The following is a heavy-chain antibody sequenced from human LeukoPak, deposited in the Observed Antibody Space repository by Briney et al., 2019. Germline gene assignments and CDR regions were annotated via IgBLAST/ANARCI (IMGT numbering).Heavy chain of an antibody. D-gene: IGHD6-19*01. CDR3: ARGHGHSSGWYVFYMDV. CDR1: GFTFSSYW. Sequence: GGSLRLSCAASGFTFSSYWMSWVRQAPGKGLEWVANIKQDGSEKYYVDSVKGRFTISRDNAKNSLYLQMNSLRAEDTAVYYCARGHGHSSGWYVFYMDVWGKGTTVTVSS. CDR2: IKQDGSEK. V-gene: IGHV3-7*01. J-gene: IGHJ6*03.